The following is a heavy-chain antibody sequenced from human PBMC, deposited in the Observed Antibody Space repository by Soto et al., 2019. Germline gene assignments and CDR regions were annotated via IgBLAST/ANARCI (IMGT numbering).Heavy chain of an antibody. CDR3: ERRGYSSSWYYYSYYGMDV. CDR2: MNPNRGNT. V-gene: IGHV1-8*01. D-gene: IGHD6-13*01. CDR1: GYTFTSYD. J-gene: IGHJ6*02. Sequence: QVQLVQSGAEVKKPGASVKVSCKASGYTFTSYDINWVRQATGQGLEWMGWMNPNRGNTGYAQKFKGRVTMTRNTSISTAYRELSSLRSEDTGVYYCERRGYSSSWYYYSYYGMDVWGQGTTVTVSS.